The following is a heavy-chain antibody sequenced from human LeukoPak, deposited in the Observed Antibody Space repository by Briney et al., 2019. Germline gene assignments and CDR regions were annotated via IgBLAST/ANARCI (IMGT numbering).Heavy chain of an antibody. V-gene: IGHV3-48*02. Sequence: GGSLRLSCAASGFTFSSYSVNWVRQAPGKGLEWVSYISSSSSTIYYADSVKGRFTISRDNAKNSLYLQMNSLRDEDTAVYYCAGQEDYYGSGSYSYYGMDVWGQGTTVTVSS. CDR2: ISSSSSTI. CDR3: AGQEDYYGSGSYSYYGMDV. D-gene: IGHD3-10*01. CDR1: GFTFSSYS. J-gene: IGHJ6*02.